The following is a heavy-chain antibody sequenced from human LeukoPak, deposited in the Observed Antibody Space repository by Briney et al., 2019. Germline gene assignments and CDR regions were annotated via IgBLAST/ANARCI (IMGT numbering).Heavy chain of an antibody. CDR3: ARCPYNYYDYSGHHLPDY. CDR1: GYTFTSYG. Sequence: ASVKVSCKASGYTFTSYGISWVRQAPGQGLEWMGWISAYNGNTNYAQKLQGRVTMTTDTSTSTAYMELRSLRSDDTAVYYCARCPYNYYDYSGHHLPDYWGQGTLVTVSS. V-gene: IGHV1-18*01. CDR2: ISAYNGNT. D-gene: IGHD3-22*01. J-gene: IGHJ4*02.